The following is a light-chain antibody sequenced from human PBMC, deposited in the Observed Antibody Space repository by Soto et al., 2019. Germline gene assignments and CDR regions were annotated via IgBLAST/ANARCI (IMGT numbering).Light chain of an antibody. CDR3: SSYSSSSTYVV. J-gene: IGLJ2*01. CDR1: SSDVGGYNY. Sequence: QSVLTQPASVSGSPGQSITISCTGTSSDVGGYNYVSWYLQHPGKAPKLMIYDVSNRPSGVSNRFSGSKSGNTASLTISGLQAEDEADYYCSSYSSSSTYVVFGGGTKLTVL. V-gene: IGLV2-14*01. CDR2: DVS.